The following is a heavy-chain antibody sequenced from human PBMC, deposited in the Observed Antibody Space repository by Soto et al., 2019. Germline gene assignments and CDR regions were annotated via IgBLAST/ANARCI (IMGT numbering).Heavy chain of an antibody. CDR2: ISYDGSNK. CDR3: ARELSGGWYYFDY. CDR1: GFTFSSYA. V-gene: IGHV3-30-3*01. D-gene: IGHD6-19*01. J-gene: IGHJ4*02. Sequence: QVQLVESGGGVVQPGRSLRLSCAASGFTFSSYAMHWVRQAPGKGLEWVAVISYDGSNKYYADSVKGRFTISRDNSKNTLYLQMNSLRAEDTAVYYCARELSGGWYYFDYWGQGTLVTVSS.